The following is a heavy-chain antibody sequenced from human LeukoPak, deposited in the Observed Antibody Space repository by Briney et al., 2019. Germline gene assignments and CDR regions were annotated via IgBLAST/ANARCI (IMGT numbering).Heavy chain of an antibody. CDR2: NSGSGGST. J-gene: IGHJ4*02. D-gene: IGHD3-10*01. Sequence: PGGSLRLSCAASGFTFSSYSMNWVRQAPGKELEWVSANSGSGGSTYYADSVKGRFTISRDNSKNTLYLQMNSLKAEDTAVYYYAKGGRFGKFDYWGQGTLVTVSS. CDR3: AKGGRFGKFDY. V-gene: IGHV3-23*01. CDR1: GFTFSSYS.